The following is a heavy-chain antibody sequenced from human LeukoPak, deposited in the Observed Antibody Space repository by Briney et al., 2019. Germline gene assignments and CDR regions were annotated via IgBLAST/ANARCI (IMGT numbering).Heavy chain of an antibody. CDR2: INHRGIT. V-gene: IGHV4-34*01. CDR1: GGSFFGYH. J-gene: IGHJ4*02. Sequence: SETLSLTCAVSGGSFFGYHWNWVRQVPGKGLEWIGEINHRGITNYNPSLKSRVTISVDKSKNQFSLRLRSVTAADTASYYCARDPTTVITTPYYFDDWGQGTLVTVSS. CDR3: ARDPTTVITTPYYFDD. D-gene: IGHD4-23*01.